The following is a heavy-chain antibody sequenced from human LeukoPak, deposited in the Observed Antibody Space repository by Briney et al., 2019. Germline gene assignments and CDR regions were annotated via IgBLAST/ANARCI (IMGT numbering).Heavy chain of an antibody. CDR1: GGSISSGGYS. V-gene: IGHV4-30-2*01. CDR3: ARRPHYDYDWGSYPYDAFDI. CDR2: IYHSGST. D-gene: IGHD3-16*01. Sequence: TPSQTLSLTCAVSGGSISSGGYSWSWIRQPPGKGLEWIGYIYHSGSTYYNPSLKSRVTISVDRSKNQFSLKLSSVTAADTAVYYCARRPHYDYDWGSYPYDAFDIWGQGTMVTVSS. J-gene: IGHJ3*02.